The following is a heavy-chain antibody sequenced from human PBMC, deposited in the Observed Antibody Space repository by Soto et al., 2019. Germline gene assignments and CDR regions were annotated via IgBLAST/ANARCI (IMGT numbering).Heavy chain of an antibody. CDR3: ARSFGWYAIDY. CDR1: GGSISSNYF. D-gene: IGHD6-19*01. V-gene: IGHV4-4*02. J-gene: IGHJ4*02. Sequence: QVLLQESGPGLVQPSGTLSLSCAVSGGSISSNYFWGWVRQPPGKGLEWVGDISHSGSVNYNPSLKSRVTISIDKSKNQFSLKLNSVTAADTALYYCARSFGWYAIDYWGQGTLVIVSS. CDR2: ISHSGSV.